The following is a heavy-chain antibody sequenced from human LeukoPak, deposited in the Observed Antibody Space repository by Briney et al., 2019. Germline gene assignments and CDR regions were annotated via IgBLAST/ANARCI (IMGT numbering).Heavy chain of an antibody. V-gene: IGHV3-23*01. J-gene: IGHJ4*02. CDR3: AKERMVRGVGFDY. Sequence: GGSLRLSCAASGFTFSSSAMSWDRQAPGKGLEWVSAISGSGGSSYYADSVKGRFTISRDNSKNTLYLQMNSLRAEDTAVYYCAKERMVRGVGFDYWGQGTLVTVSS. CDR2: ISGSGGSS. CDR1: GFTFSSSA. D-gene: IGHD3-10*01.